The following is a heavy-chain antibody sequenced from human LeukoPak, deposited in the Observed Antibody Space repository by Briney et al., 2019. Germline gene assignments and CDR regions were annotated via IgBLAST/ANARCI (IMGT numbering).Heavy chain of an antibody. D-gene: IGHD3-22*01. J-gene: IGHJ3*02. V-gene: IGHV4-59*01. CDR2: IYYSGST. CDR3: ARAQGYYYDSSGWGRAFDI. CDR1: GGSISSYY. Sequence: SETLSLTCTVSGGSISSYYWSWIRQPPGKGLEWIGYIYYSGSTNYNPSLKSRVTISVDTSKNQFSLKLSSVTAADTAVYYCARAQGYYYDSSGWGRAFDIWGQGTMVTVSS.